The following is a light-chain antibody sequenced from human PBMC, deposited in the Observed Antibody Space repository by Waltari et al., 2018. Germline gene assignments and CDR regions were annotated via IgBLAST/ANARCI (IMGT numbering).Light chain of an antibody. J-gene: IGKJ2*01. CDR3: QQSYSTQYT. Sequence: DIQMTQSPSSLSASVGDRVTITCRASQSISNDLSWYQQKPGRAPNLLISGASSLQSGDPSRFSGSASGTDFTLTISSLQPEDFATYYCQQSYSTQYTFGQGTKLEIK. V-gene: IGKV1-39*01. CDR2: GAS. CDR1: QSISND.